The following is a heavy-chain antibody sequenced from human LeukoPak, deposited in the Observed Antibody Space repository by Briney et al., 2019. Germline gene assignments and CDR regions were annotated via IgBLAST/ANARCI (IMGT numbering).Heavy chain of an antibody. D-gene: IGHD3-3*01. CDR3: ARTYDYGVGPPGDAFDN. V-gene: IGHV3-48*01. Sequence: GGTLRLSCAASGFTFTMFSMNWVRQAPGQGLEWIAFIRGRADTTYYAGSVQGRFTISRDNADDSVYLQMDSLRVEDTAVYYCARTYDYGVGPPGDAFDNWGQGTLVTVPS. J-gene: IGHJ3*02. CDR1: GFTFTMFS. CDR2: IRGRADTT.